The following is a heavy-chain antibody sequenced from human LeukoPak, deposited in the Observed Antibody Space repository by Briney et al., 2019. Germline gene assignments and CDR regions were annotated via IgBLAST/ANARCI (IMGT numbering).Heavy chain of an antibody. CDR2: ISSSSYI. CDR1: GFTFSSYS. Sequence: GGSLRLSCAASGFTFSSYSMNWVRQAPGKGLEWVSSISSSSYIYYADSVKGRFTISRDNAKNSLYLQMNSLRAEDTAVYYCARASYSSPGAFDIWGQGKMVTVSS. V-gene: IGHV3-21*01. J-gene: IGHJ3*02. CDR3: ARASYSSPGAFDI. D-gene: IGHD6-13*01.